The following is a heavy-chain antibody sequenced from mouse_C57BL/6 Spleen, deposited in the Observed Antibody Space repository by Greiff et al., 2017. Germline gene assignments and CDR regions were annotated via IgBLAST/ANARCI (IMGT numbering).Heavy chain of an antibody. CDR3: AIHTTVVAHYFDY. V-gene: IGHV5-6*01. CDR2: ISSGGSYT. CDR1: GFTFSSYG. Sequence: VQLQASGGDLVKPGGSLKLSCAASGFTFSSYGMSWVRQTPDKRLEWVATISSGGSYTYYADSVQGRFTIHRDNAKTTQYLQMSRLKAEDTAMYYCAIHTTVVAHYFDYWGQGTTLTVAS. J-gene: IGHJ2*01. D-gene: IGHD1-1*01.